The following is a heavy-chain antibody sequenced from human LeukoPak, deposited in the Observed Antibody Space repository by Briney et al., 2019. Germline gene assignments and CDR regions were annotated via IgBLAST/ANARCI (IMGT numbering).Heavy chain of an antibody. Sequence: GGSLRLSCTAPGFTFGVYAMSWVRQAPGKGLEWVGFIRSKAYGGTTEYAASVKGRFTISRDDSKSIAYLQMNRLKTEDTAVYYCTRDLDSSGFCDYWGQGTLVTVSS. CDR2: IRSKAYGGTT. D-gene: IGHD3-22*01. V-gene: IGHV3-49*04. CDR3: TRDLDSSGFCDY. J-gene: IGHJ4*02. CDR1: GFTFGVYA.